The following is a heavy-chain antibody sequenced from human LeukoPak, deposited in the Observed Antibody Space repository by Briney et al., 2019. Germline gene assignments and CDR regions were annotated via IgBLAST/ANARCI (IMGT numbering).Heavy chain of an antibody. CDR1: GFTFSNYG. CDR3: ARGTIAAAGYYYFDY. Sequence: QPGESLRLSCAASGFTFSNYGMQWVRQAPGKGLEWVANIKQDGSEKYYVDSVKGRFAISRDNAKDSLYLQMNSLRAEDTAVYYCARGTIAAAGYYYFDYWGQGTQVTVSS. J-gene: IGHJ4*02. CDR2: IKQDGSEK. V-gene: IGHV3-7*04. D-gene: IGHD6-13*01.